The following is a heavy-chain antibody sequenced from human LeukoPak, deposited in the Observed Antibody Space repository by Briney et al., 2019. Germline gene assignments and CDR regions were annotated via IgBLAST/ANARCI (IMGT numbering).Heavy chain of an antibody. CDR3: ARQITTAWFDP. CDR1: GYSFTNSW. D-gene: IGHD1-14*01. J-gene: IGHJ5*02. V-gene: IGHV5-51*01. CDR2: IYPGDSDT. Sequence: GGSLKISCKGSGYSFTNSWIGWVRQMPGKGLEWMGFIYPGDSDTRYSPSFQGQVTISADKSISTAYLQWSSLKASDTAMYYCARQITTAWFDPWGQGTLVTVSS.